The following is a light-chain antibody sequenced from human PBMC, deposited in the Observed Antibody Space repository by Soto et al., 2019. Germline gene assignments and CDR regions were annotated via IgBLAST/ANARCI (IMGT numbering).Light chain of an antibody. Sequence: QSALTQPASVSGSPGQSITISCTGTSSDVGSYNYVSWYQLHPGKAPKLMIYEVSNRPSGVSNRFSGSKSGDTASLTISGLQAEDEADYYCSSYTSTTPVVFGGGTKVTVL. CDR3: SSYTSTTPVV. V-gene: IGLV2-14*01. CDR2: EVS. CDR1: SSDVGSYNY. J-gene: IGLJ2*01.